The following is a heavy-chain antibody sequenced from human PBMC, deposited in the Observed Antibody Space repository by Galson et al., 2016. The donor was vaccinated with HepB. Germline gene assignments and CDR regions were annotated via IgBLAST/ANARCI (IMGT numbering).Heavy chain of an antibody. CDR3: PIRRTGEKERPFDY. V-gene: IGHV1-2*04. D-gene: IGHD3-16*01. J-gene: IGHJ4*02. CDR1: GYTFTGYY. Sequence: SVKVSCKGSGYTFTGYYMHWVRQAPGQGLEWMGWINPNTGSTNYAHKLQGWVTMTRDTSISTVYMEMSRLRSDDTAVYYCPIRRTGEKERPFDYWGQGTLVTVSS. CDR2: INPNTGST.